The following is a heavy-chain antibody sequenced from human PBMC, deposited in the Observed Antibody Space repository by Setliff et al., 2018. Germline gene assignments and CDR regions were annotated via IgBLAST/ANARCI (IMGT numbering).Heavy chain of an antibody. J-gene: IGHJ4*02. CDR2: VYHSGTA. V-gene: IGHV4-59*01. CDR1: GGPFSGAS. Sequence: SETLSLTCTVSGGPFSGASIWSWIRQPPGKGLEFIGYVYHSGTAKYDPSLESRATMSVDASKNEISLKLKSVTAADTAVYYCAKGGTYRYFDYWGQGTQVTVSS. CDR3: AKGGTYRYFDY. D-gene: IGHD1-1*01.